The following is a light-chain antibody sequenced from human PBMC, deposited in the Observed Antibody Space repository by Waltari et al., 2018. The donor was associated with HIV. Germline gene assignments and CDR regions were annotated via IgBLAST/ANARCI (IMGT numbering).Light chain of an antibody. CDR1: QDIGSY. CDR3: QQSYTTPRT. CDR2: VAS. J-gene: IGKJ1*01. V-gene: IGKV1-39*01. Sequence: DVQMTHSPSSLSASVCDRLTISCRASQDIGSYLNWYRHRPGTAPHLLIYVASNLQTGVPSRFRASGSGTEFSLSIDGLQRDDFATYFCQQSYTTPRTFGLGTEVE.